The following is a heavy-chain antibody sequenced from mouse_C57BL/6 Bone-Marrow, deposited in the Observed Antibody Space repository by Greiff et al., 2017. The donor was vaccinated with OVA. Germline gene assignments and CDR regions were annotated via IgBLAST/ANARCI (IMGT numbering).Heavy chain of an antibody. CDR1: GYTFTSYW. CDR2: IDPNSGGT. D-gene: IGHD2-3*01. V-gene: IGHV1-72*01. J-gene: IGHJ4*01. Sequence: QVQLQQPGAELVKPGASVKLSCKASGYTFTSYWMHWVKQRPGRGLEWLGRIDPNSGGTKYNEKFKSKATLTVDKPASTAYMQLSSLTSEDSAVYYCAREVGGYSYYAMDYWGQGTSVTVSS. CDR3: AREVGGYSYYAMDY.